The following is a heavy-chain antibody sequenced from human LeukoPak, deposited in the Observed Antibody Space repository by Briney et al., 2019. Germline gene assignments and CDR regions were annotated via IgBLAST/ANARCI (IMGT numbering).Heavy chain of an antibody. J-gene: IGHJ3*02. CDR2: MNPNSGNT. V-gene: IGHV1-8*01. CDR3: AREGGGGTTGTMTYDI. Sequence: ASVKVSCTASGYTFTSYDINWVRQATGQGLEWMGWMNPNSGNTGYAQKFQGRVTMTRNTSINTAYMELSSLRSEDTAVYYCAREGGGGTTGTMTYDIWGQGTMVTVSS. D-gene: IGHD1-1*01. CDR1: GYTFTSYD.